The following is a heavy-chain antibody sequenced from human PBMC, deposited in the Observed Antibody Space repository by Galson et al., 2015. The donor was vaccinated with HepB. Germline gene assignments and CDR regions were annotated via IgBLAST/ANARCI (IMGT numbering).Heavy chain of an antibody. V-gene: IGHV3-7*03. CDR3: ARDVRITIFGVVEIFDY. CDR2: IKQDGSEK. CDR1: GFTFSSYW. Sequence: SLRLSCAASGFTFSSYWMSWVRQAPGKGLEWVANIKQDGSEKYYVDSVKGRFTISRDNAKNSLYLQMNSLRAEDTAVYYCARDVRITIFGVVEIFDYWGQGTLVTVSS. D-gene: IGHD3-3*01. J-gene: IGHJ4*02.